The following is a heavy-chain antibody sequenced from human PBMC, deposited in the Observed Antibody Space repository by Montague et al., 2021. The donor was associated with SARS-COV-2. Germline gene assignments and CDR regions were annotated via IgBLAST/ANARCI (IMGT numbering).Heavy chain of an antibody. Sequence: SLRLSCAASGFTFSSYGMHWVRQAPGKGLEWVAIIWYGGSKNYYADSVRGRFTISRDNSKNTLYLQMNTLRAEDTAVYYCARDSSSGSDWYYYYGMDVWGQGTTVTVSS. V-gene: IGHV3-33*01. J-gene: IGHJ6*02. CDR1: GFTFSSYG. CDR2: IWYGGSKN. CDR3: ARDSSSGSDWYYYYGMDV. D-gene: IGHD6-13*01.